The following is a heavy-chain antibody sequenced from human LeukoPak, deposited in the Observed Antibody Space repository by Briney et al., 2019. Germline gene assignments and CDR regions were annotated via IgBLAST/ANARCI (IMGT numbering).Heavy chain of an antibody. Sequence: ASVKVSCKASGYSFVTSDINWVRQAAGQGLEWMGWMNPLSGNTGYAQKFQGRVTMTGNTSTGTAYMELSSLRSEDTAVYYCVRSLAVDGTRAYWGQGTPVIVSS. CDR2: MNPLSGNT. V-gene: IGHV1-8*01. CDR3: VRSLAVDGTRAY. D-gene: IGHD6-19*01. CDR1: GYSFVTSD. J-gene: IGHJ4*02.